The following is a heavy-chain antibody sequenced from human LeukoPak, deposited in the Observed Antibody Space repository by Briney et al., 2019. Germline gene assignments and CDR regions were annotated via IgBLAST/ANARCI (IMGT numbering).Heavy chain of an antibody. CDR1: GYTFTGYY. Sequence: ASVKVSCKASGYTFTGYYMHWVRQAPGQGLEWMGWINPNSGGTNHAQKFQGRVTMTRDTSISTAYMELSRLRSDDTAVYYCARDRPLDADDYYGFYYFDYWGQGTLVTVSS. D-gene: IGHD3-10*01. V-gene: IGHV1-2*02. CDR2: INPNSGGT. CDR3: ARDRPLDADDYYGFYYFDY. J-gene: IGHJ4*02.